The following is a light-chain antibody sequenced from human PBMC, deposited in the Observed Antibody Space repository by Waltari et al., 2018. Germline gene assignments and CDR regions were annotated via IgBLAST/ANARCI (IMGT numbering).Light chain of an antibody. V-gene: IGKV4-1*01. CDR2: WAS. CDR1: QSVLYSSNNKNY. CDR3: HQYHSSPRT. Sequence: DIVMTQSPDSLAVSLGERATINFKSRQSVLYSSNNKNYLAWYQQKPGQPPKLLIYWASTRESGVPDRFSGGGSGTDFTLTISSLQAXDVAVYYCHQYHSSPRTFGQGTKVELK. J-gene: IGKJ1*01.